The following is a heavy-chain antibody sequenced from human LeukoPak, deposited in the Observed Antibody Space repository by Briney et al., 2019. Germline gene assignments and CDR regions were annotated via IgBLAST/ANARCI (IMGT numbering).Heavy chain of an antibody. Sequence: GGSLRLSCAASGFTFSSYNMNWVRQAPGKGLEWVSSISSSSSYIYYADSVKGRFTISRDNAKNSLYLQMNSLRAEDWAVYYCARFLRKQQLVNYFDYWGEETLVTVSS. D-gene: IGHD6-13*01. V-gene: IGHV3-21*01. CDR1: GFTFSSYN. CDR2: ISSSSSYI. CDR3: ARFLRKQQLVNYFDY. J-gene: IGHJ4*02.